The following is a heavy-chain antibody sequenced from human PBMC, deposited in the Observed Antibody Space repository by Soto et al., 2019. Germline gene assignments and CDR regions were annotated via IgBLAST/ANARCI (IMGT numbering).Heavy chain of an antibody. J-gene: IGHJ6*02. D-gene: IGHD2-15*01. CDR1: GFTFSSYD. CDR3: ARDYSYQRSMDV. CDR2: IGTAGDT. V-gene: IGHV3-13*01. Sequence: RLSCAASGFTFSSYDMHWVRQATGKGLEWVSAIGTAGDTYYPGSVKGRFTISRENAKNSLYLQMSSLRAEDTAVYYCARDYSYQRSMDVWGQGTTVTVSS.